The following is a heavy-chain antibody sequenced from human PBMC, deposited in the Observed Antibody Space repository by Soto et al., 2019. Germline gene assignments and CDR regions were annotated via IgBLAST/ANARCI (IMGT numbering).Heavy chain of an antibody. Sequence: GGSLRLSCAASRFTFSSTDMSWVRQAPGKGLEWVSPIDCSGGATYYADSVKGRFTISRDNSKNTLYLQMSSLRADDTAVYYCAKNSGWFNSWGEGTLVTVSS. D-gene: IGHD3-10*01. J-gene: IGHJ5*01. CDR2: IDCSGGAT. CDR1: RFTFSSTD. V-gene: IGHV3-23*01. CDR3: AKNSGWFNS.